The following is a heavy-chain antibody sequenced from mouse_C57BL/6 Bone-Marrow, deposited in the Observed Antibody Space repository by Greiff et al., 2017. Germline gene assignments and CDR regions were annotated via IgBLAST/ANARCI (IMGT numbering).Heavy chain of an antibody. CDR1: GFTFSDYY. D-gene: IGHD3-2*02. CDR3: ARKGAQALDY. CDR2: INYDGSST. V-gene: IGHV5-16*01. Sequence: EVKLVESEGGLVQPGSSMKLSCTASGFTFSDYYMAWVRQVPEKGLEWVANINYDGSSTYYLDSLKSRFIISRDNAKNILYLQMSSPKSEDTATYYCARKGAQALDYWGQGTTLTVSS. J-gene: IGHJ2*01.